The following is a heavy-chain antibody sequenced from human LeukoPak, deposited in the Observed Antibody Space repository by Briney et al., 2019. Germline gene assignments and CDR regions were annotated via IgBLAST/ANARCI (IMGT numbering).Heavy chain of an antibody. J-gene: IGHJ5*02. D-gene: IGHD3-10*01. V-gene: IGHV4-34*01. CDR2: INHSGST. CDR3: ARRRITMVRGVMKGWFDP. CDR1: GGSFSGYY. Sequence: SETLSLTCAVYGGSFSGYYWSWIRQPPGKGLEWIGEINHSGSTNYNPSLKSRVTISVDTSKNQFSLKLSSVTAADTAVYYCARRRITMVRGVMKGWFDPWGQGTLVTVSS.